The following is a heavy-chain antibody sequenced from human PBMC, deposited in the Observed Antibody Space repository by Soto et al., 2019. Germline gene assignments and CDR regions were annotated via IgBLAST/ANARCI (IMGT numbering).Heavy chain of an antibody. D-gene: IGHD3-3*01. CDR2: IIPLFGTI. V-gene: IGHV1-69*13. J-gene: IGHJ4*02. CDR1: GGTFSSYS. Sequence: SVKVSCKASGGTFSSYSISWVRQAPGQGLEWMGGIIPLFGTINYAQSFQGRVTITADESTSTTCMELNSLRSEDTAVYYCARGRYDFWSGYRPTTYYFDSWGQGTLVTVSS. CDR3: ARGRYDFWSGYRPTTYYFDS.